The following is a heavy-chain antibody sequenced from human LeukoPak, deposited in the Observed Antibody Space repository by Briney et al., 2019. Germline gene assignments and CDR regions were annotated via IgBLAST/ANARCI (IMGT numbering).Heavy chain of an antibody. J-gene: IGHJ6*02. CDR2: ISGSGGST. D-gene: IGHD1-14*01. Sequence: RPGGSLRLSCVASGFTLRSYAMSWVRQPPGKGLEWVSTISGSGGSTYYADSVKGRFTISRDNSKNTLYLQLNSLRAEDTAVYYCAKGSGSDGGYYYSMDVWGQGTTVTVSS. V-gene: IGHV3-23*01. CDR1: GFTLRSYA. CDR3: AKGSGSDGGYYYSMDV.